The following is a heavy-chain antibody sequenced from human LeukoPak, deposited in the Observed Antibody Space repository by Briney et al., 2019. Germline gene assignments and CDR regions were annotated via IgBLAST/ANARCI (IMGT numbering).Heavy chain of an antibody. CDR3: ARGGGIAAAGTYYYYMDV. D-gene: IGHD6-13*01. V-gene: IGHV4-38-2*02. CDR2: IYHSGST. CDR1: GYSISSGYY. Sequence: PSETLSLTCTVSGYSISSGYYWGWIRQPPGKGLEWIGSIYHSGSTYSNPSLKSRVTTSVDTSKNQFSLKVNSVTATDTAVYYCARGGGIAAAGTYYYYMDVWGKGTTVTVSS. J-gene: IGHJ6*03.